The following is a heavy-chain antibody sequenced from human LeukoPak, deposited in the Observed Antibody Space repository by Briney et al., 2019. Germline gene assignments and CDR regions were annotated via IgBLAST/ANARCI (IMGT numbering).Heavy chain of an antibody. J-gene: IGHJ4*02. CDR3: ARESPYCSGGSCFDY. CDR1: GGSISSGGYY. V-gene: IGHV4-31*03. Sequence: SETLSLTCTVSGGSISSGGYYWSWIRQHPGKGLEWIGYIYYSGSTYYNPSLKSRVTISVDTSKNQFSLKLSSVTAADTAVYYRARESPYCSGGSCFDYWGQGTLVTVSS. CDR2: IYYSGST. D-gene: IGHD2-15*01.